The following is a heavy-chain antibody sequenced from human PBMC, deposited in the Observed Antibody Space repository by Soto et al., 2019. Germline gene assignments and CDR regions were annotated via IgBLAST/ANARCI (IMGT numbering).Heavy chain of an antibody. J-gene: IGHJ4*02. CDR1: GYTFTSYD. Sequence: QVQLVQSGAEVKKPGASVKVSCKASGYTFTSYDINWVRQATGQGLEWMGWMNPNSGNTGYAQKFQGRVTMTRNTXRSTAYMELSSLRSEDTAVYYCATTTYYYDSRSDYWGQGTLVTVSS. CDR2: MNPNSGNT. D-gene: IGHD3-22*01. V-gene: IGHV1-8*01. CDR3: ATTTYYYDSRSDY.